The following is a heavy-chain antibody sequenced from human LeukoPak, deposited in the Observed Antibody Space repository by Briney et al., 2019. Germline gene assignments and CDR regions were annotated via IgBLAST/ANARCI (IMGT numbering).Heavy chain of an antibody. V-gene: IGHV3-30*18. CDR2: ISYDGSNK. CDR3: AKDLDYGDYADGGFDY. CDR1: GFTFSSYG. D-gene: IGHD4-17*01. Sequence: GGSLRLSCAASGFTFSSYGMHWVRQAPGKGLEWVSGISYDGSNKYYADSVKGRFTISRDNSKKKLYMKMNSLRAEDTAVYYCAKDLDYGDYADGGFDYWGQGTLVTVSS. J-gene: IGHJ4*02.